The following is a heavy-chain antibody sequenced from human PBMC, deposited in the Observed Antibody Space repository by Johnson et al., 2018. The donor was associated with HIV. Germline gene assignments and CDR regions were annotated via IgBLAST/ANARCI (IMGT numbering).Heavy chain of an antibody. J-gene: IGHJ3*02. V-gene: IGHV3-20*04. CDR2: INWNGGSA. Sequence: MQLVESGGGVVRPGGSLRLSCSASGFTFDDYGINWVRQAPGRGLEWVSGINWNGGSAGYTDSVRGRFTISRDSAQNSVSLQMNSLRAEDTALYYCAKGVASTTVAAFDIWGQGTMVTVSS. D-gene: IGHD4-17*01. CDR1: GFTFDDYG. CDR3: AKGVASTTVAAFDI.